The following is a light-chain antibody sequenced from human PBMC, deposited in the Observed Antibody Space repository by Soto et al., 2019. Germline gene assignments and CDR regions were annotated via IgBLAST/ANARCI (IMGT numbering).Light chain of an antibody. CDR1: QDISSY. V-gene: IGKV1-39*01. J-gene: IGKJ4*01. CDR2: AAS. Sequence: DIQMTQSPSSLSASVGDRVTITCRASQDISSYLNWYQQKPGKAPKLLIYAASSLQSGGPSRCSGSGSGTDFTLTISSLQPEDFATYYCQQSYSTFRITFGGGTKVDIK. CDR3: QQSYSTFRIT.